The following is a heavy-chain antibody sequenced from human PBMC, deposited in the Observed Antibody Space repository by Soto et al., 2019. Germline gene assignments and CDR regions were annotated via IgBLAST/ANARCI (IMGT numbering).Heavy chain of an antibody. Sequence: TLSLTCTVSGGSISSYYWSWIRQHPGKGLEWIGYIYYSGSTYYNPSLKSRVTISVDTSKNQFSLKLSSVTAADTAVYYCAREKGDYLYYFDYWGQGILVTSPQ. D-gene: IGHD4-17*01. CDR2: IYYSGST. V-gene: IGHV4-31*03. J-gene: IGHJ4*02. CDR1: GGSISSYY. CDR3: AREKGDYLYYFDY.